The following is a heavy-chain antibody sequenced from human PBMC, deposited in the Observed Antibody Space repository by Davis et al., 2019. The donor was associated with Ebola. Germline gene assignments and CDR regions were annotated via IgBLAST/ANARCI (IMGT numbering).Heavy chain of an antibody. CDR1: GDSMSGFY. CDR2: IYYTGRV. Sequence: MPSETLSLTCTVSGDSMSGFYWSWIRQPPGKGLEWIGYIYYTGRVEYNPPLQSRVTISVDTSESRFSLKLTSVTPADTAVYYCARGGQGVGAGRWLDPGGQGNLVIVSS. V-gene: IGHV4-59*01. D-gene: IGHD2-15*01. CDR3: ARGGQGVGAGRWLDP. J-gene: IGHJ5*02.